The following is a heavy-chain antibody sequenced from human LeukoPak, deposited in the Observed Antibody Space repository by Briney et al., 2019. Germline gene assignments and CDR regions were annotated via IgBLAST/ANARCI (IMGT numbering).Heavy chain of an antibody. CDR1: GFTFSSYE. Sequence: GGSLRLSCAASGFTFSSYEMNWVRQAPGKGLEWVSYISSSGSTTYYADSVKGRFTISRDNAKNTLYLQMNSLRAEDTAVYYCARGGGLFDYWGQGTLVTVSS. V-gene: IGHV3-48*03. D-gene: IGHD3-10*01. J-gene: IGHJ4*02. CDR2: ISSSGSTT. CDR3: ARGGGLFDY.